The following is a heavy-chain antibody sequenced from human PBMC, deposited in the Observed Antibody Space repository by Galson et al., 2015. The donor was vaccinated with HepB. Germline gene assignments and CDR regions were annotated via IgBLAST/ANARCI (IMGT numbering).Heavy chain of an antibody. CDR3: AKDSTRAVHYDSSGFYY. V-gene: IGHV3-23*01. D-gene: IGHD3-22*01. CDR1: GFTFSSYA. Sequence: SLRLSCAASGFTFSSYAMSWVRQAPGKGLEWVSAISGSGGSTYYADSVKGRFTISRDNSKNTLYLQMNSLRAEDTAVYYCAKDSTRAVHYDSSGFYYWGQGTLVTVSS. J-gene: IGHJ4*02. CDR2: ISGSGGST.